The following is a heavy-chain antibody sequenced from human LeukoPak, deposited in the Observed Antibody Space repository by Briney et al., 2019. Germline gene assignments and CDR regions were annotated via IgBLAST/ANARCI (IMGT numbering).Heavy chain of an antibody. Sequence: SVNVSCKASGGTFSSYAISWVRQAPGQGLEWMGGIIPIFGTANYAQKFQGRVTITADESTSTAYMELSSLRSEDTAVYYCAREAPERWELLRYFDYWGQGTLVTVSS. D-gene: IGHD1-26*01. CDR2: IIPIFGTA. CDR3: AREAPERWELLRYFDY. V-gene: IGHV1-69*13. J-gene: IGHJ4*02. CDR1: GGTFSSYA.